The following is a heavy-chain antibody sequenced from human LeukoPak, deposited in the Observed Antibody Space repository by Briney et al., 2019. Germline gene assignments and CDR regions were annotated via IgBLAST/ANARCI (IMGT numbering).Heavy chain of an antibody. V-gene: IGHV3-11*04. D-gene: IGHD5-18*01. CDR3: ARDGEVYTAMTTPG. Sequence: GGSLRLSCAASGFTFSDYYMSWIRQAPGKGLEWVSYISSSGSTIYYADSVKGRFTISRDNAKNSLYLQMNSLRAEDTAVYYCARDGEVYTAMTTPGWGQGTLVTVSS. CDR2: ISSSGSTI. J-gene: IGHJ4*02. CDR1: GFTFSDYY.